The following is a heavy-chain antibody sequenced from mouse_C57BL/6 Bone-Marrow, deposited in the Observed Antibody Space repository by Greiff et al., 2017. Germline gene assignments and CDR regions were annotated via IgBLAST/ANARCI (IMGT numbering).Heavy chain of an antibody. J-gene: IGHJ4*01. D-gene: IGHD2-1*01. Sequence: VQLQQSGAELARPGASVKLSCKASGYTFTSYGISWVKQRTGQGLEWIGEIYPRSGNTYYNEKFKGKATLTADKSSSTAYMELRSLTSEDSAVYFCARRGIYYGNYDYAMDYWCQGTSVTVSS. CDR2: IYPRSGNT. V-gene: IGHV1-81*01. CDR1: GYTFTSYG. CDR3: ARRGIYYGNYDYAMDY.